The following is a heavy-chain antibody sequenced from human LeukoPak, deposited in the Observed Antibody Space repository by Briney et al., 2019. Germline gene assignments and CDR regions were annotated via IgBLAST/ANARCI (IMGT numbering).Heavy chain of an antibody. D-gene: IGHD2-2*01. J-gene: IGHJ4*02. CDR2: IKQDESEK. CDR1: GFTFSNFW. Sequence: GGSLRLSCAASGFTFSNFWMSWVRQALGKGLEWVANIKQDESEKYYVDSVKGRFTISRDNAKNSLYLQMNSLRAEDTAVYYCARDWGGTHCTTPTCYPFDYWGQGILVTVSS. CDR3: ARDWGGTHCTTPTCYPFDY. V-gene: IGHV3-7*01.